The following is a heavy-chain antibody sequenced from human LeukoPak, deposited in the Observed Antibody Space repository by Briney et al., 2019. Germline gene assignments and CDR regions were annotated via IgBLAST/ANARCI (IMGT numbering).Heavy chain of an antibody. CDR1: GFTFSSYW. Sequence: GGSLRLSCVASGFTFSSYWMHWVRQAPGKGLVWVSRIKIDGSGIGYADSVKGRFTISRDNAKNTLYLQMNSLRAEDTAVYYCARDSSVSDFDYWGQGTLATVSS. CDR3: ARDSSVSDFDY. D-gene: IGHD3-10*01. J-gene: IGHJ4*02. V-gene: IGHV3-74*01. CDR2: IKIDGSGI.